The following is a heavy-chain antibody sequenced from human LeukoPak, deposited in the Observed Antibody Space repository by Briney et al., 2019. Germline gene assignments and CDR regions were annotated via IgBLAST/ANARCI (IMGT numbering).Heavy chain of an antibody. CDR1: GGSFSGYY. CDR3: ARGKSIDY. CDR2: INHSGST. Sequence: SETLSLTCAVYGGSFSGYYWSWIRQPPGKGLEWIGEINHSGSTNYNPSLKSRVTISVDTSKDQFSLKLSSVTAADTAVYYCARGKSIDYWGQGTLVTVSS. V-gene: IGHV4-34*01. D-gene: IGHD2/OR15-2a*01. J-gene: IGHJ4*02.